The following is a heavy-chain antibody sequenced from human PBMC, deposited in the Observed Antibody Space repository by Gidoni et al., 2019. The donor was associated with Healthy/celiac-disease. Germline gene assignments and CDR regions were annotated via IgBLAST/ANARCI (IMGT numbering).Heavy chain of an antibody. CDR3: ARHPEREVWELLGSYYFDY. V-gene: IGHV4-39*01. Sequence: QLQLQESGPGLVKPSETLSLTCTVSGGSISSSSYYWGWIRQPPGKGLEWIGSIYYSGSTYYNPSLKSRVTISVDTSKNQFSLKLSSVTAADTAVYYCARHPEREVWELLGSYYFDYWGQGTLVTVSS. CDR1: GGSISSSSYY. J-gene: IGHJ4*02. CDR2: IYYSGST. D-gene: IGHD1-26*01.